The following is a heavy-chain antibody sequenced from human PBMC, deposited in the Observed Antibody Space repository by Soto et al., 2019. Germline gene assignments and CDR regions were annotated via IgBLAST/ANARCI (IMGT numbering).Heavy chain of an antibody. J-gene: IGHJ4*02. D-gene: IGHD2-15*01. Sequence: QVQLVQSGAEVKKPGASVKVSCKASGYTFTSYGISWVRQAPGQGLEWMGWISAYNGNTTYAQKLQGRVTMTTDTSTSTAYMELRSLRSDDTAVYYCARPHCSGGSCYSDYFDYWGQGTLVTVSS. CDR1: GYTFTSYG. CDR2: ISAYNGNT. CDR3: ARPHCSGGSCYSDYFDY. V-gene: IGHV1-18*01.